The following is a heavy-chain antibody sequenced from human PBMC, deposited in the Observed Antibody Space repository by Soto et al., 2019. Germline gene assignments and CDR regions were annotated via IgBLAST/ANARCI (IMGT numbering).Heavy chain of an antibody. Sequence: QVQLVQSGAEVKKPGASVKVSCKASGYTFTTYDINWVRQATAQGLEWMGWMNPNSGNTGNAQKFQGRVTMTRNTSISTTYMELSSLRSEDTAVYYCARCRDGYNIVDYWGQGTLVTVSS. CDR3: ARCRDGYNIVDY. V-gene: IGHV1-8*01. CDR2: MNPNSGNT. D-gene: IGHD5-12*01. J-gene: IGHJ4*02. CDR1: GYTFTTYD.